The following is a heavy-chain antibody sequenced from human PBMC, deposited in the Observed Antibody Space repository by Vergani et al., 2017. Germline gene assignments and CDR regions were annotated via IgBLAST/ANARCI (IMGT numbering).Heavy chain of an antibody. Sequence: EVHLLESGGGLVQSGGSLRLSCAASGFTFSNSAVSWVRQAPGRGLAWVSSISGPGLSTYYADSVKGRFSISRDNSKNTVFLQMHSLRAEDTAIYYCAREYSSSSGRAFDVWGQGTKVIVSS. CDR2: ISGPGLST. CDR1: GFTFSNSA. D-gene: IGHD6-6*01. CDR3: AREYSSSSGRAFDV. J-gene: IGHJ3*01. V-gene: IGHV3-23*01.